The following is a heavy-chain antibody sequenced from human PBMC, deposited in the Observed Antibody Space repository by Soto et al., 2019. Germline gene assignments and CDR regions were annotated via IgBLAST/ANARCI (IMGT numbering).Heavy chain of an antibody. CDR3: AKSGSSGWYGWFDP. J-gene: IGHJ5*02. CDR1: GFSLRTSGVG. V-gene: IGHV2-5*01. CDR2: IYWNDDK. D-gene: IGHD6-19*01. Sequence: CPTLVNPTQTLTLTCIFSGFSLRTSGVGVGWIRQPPGKALEWLGFIYWNDDKRYSPSLKSRLTITKDTSKNQVVLTMTNMDPVDTATYYCAKSGSSGWYGWFDPWGQGTQVTVSS.